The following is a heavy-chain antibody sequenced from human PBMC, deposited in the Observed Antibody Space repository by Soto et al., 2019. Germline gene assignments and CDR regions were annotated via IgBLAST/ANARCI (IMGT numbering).Heavy chain of an antibody. J-gene: IGHJ4*02. Sequence: QVQLVESGGGVVQPGKSLRLSCAASGFTFDSHGMHWVRQSPGKGLEWVAAISSHGSNTYYADSVKGRFTISRDNSMHTLFLQMNSLRAEDTAIYYCAKVSGYTSGWYGSGWGTFEYWGQGTLVTVSS. D-gene: IGHD6-19*01. CDR3: AKVSGYTSGWYGSGWGTFEY. CDR2: ISSHGSNT. V-gene: IGHV3-30*18. CDR1: GFTFDSHG.